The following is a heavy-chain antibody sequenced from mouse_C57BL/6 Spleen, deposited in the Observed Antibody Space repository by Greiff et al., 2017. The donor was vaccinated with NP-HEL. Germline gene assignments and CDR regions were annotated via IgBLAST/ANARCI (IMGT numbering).Heavy chain of an antibody. J-gene: IGHJ2*01. CDR2: INPNNGGT. Sequence: EVQLQQSGPELVKPGASVKIPCKASGYTFTDYNMDWVKQSHGKSLEWIGDINPNNGGTIYNQKFKGKATLTVDKSSSTAYMELRSLTSEDTAVYYCARASTVVAPFDDWGQGTTLTVSS. D-gene: IGHD1-1*01. V-gene: IGHV1-18*01. CDR1: GYTFTDYN. CDR3: ARASTVVAPFDD.